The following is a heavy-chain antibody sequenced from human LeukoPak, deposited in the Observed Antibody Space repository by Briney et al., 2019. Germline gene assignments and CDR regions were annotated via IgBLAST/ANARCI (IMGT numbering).Heavy chain of an antibody. CDR1: GGSIN. V-gene: IGHV4-59*01. D-gene: IGHD6-19*01. Sequence: SETLSLTCTVSGGSINWSWIRRPPGKGLEWIGYIDDSGNTDYNPSVKSRVTISVDTSKNQFSLKLSSVTAADTAVYYCARAGSDIAVAVPFDYWRQGTLVTVSS. CDR2: IDDSGNT. CDR3: ARAGSDIAVAVPFDY. J-gene: IGHJ4*02.